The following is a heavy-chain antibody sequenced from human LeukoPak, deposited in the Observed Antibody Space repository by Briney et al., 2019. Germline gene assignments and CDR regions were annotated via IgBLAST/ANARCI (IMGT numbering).Heavy chain of an antibody. J-gene: IGHJ4*02. V-gene: IGHV4-61*02. Sequence: SETLSLTCTVSGGPINTGSYYWSWIRSPAGNGLEWIGLIFTTGKTNYNPSLKSRVSISVDTSKNQLSLKLSSVTAADTAVYYCARGTDSSGYYKFYFDYWGQGTLVTVSS. CDR2: IFTTGKT. D-gene: IGHD3-22*01. CDR3: ARGTDSSGYYKFYFDY. CDR1: GGPINTGSYY.